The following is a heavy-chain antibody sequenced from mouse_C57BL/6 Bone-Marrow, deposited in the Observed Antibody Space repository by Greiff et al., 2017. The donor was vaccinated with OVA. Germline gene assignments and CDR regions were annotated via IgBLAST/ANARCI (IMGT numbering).Heavy chain of an antibody. V-gene: IGHV5-6*01. CDR2: ISSGGSYT. D-gene: IGHD1-1*01. J-gene: IGHJ1*03. CDR1: GFTFSSYG. Sequence: EVNVVESGGDLVKPGGSLKLSCAASGFTFSSYGMSWVRQTPDKRLEWVATISSGGSYTYYPDSVKGRFTISRDNAKNTLYLQMSSLKSEDTAMYYCASPIYYYGSSYGFDVWGTGTTVTVSS. CDR3: ASPIYYYGSSYGFDV.